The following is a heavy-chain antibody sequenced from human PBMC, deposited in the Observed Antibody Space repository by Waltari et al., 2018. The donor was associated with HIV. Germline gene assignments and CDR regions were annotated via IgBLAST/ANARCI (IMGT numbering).Heavy chain of an antibody. CDR2: INHSGST. Sequence: QVQLRQWGAGLLKPSETLSLTCAVYGGSFSGSYWSWIRQPPGKGLEWIGEINHSGSTTSTPSLKSRVTISVDTSKNQFSLKLTSVTAADSAVFYCARARLVSRGQYCSTTSCLPHYYYYCGMDVWGQGTTVTVSS. CDR1: GGSFSGSY. D-gene: IGHD2-2*01. V-gene: IGHV4-34*01. J-gene: IGHJ6*02. CDR3: ARARLVSRGQYCSTTSCLPHYYYYCGMDV.